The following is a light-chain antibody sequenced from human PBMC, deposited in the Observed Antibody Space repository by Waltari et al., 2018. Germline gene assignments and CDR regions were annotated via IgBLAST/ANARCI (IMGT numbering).Light chain of an antibody. V-gene: IGKV3-15*01. J-gene: IGKJ5*01. CDR2: DAS. Sequence: EVVMTQSPATLSVFPGESATLSCRARQTVSSNLAWYQQRPGQAPRLLIFDASTRPPSVPARFSGSGSGTEFTLTIRSLQSEDSAVYYCQQYNRWPPITFGQGTRLEIK. CDR1: QTVSSN. CDR3: QQYNRWPPIT.